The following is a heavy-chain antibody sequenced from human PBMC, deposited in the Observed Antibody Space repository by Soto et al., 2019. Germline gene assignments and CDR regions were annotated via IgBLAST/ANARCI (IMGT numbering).Heavy chain of an antibody. D-gene: IGHD2-15*01. CDR1: GFTLITYW. CDR3: VRDVGRDGTNTF. Sequence: EVQLVESGGGLVQHGGSLRLSCAASGFTLITYWMSWARQAPGKGLEWVGNIKEDGSESYFVDSVKGRFTISRDNARNLLHLQMNILRDEDTAMYYCVRDVGRDGTNTFWGRGTMVTVSS. J-gene: IGHJ3*01. V-gene: IGHV3-7*04. CDR2: IKEDGSES.